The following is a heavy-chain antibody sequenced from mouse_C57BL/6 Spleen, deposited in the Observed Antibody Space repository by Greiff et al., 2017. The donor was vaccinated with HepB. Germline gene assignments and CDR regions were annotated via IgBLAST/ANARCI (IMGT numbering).Heavy chain of an antibody. D-gene: IGHD1-1*01. V-gene: IGHV2-4*01. CDR2: IWSGGST. CDR3: ARKFITTVVASYYAMDY. CDR1: GFSLTSYG. J-gene: IGHJ4*01. Sequence: QVQLKESGPGLVQPSQSLSITCTVSGFSLTSYGVHWVRQPPGKGLEWLGVIWSGGSTDYNAAFISRLSISKDNSKSQVFFKMNSPQADDTAIYYCARKFITTVVASYYAMDYWGQGTSVTVSS.